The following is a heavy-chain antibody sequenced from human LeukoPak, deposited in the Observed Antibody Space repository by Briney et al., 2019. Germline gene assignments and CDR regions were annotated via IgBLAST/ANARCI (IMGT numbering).Heavy chain of an antibody. CDR1: SGSISNYY. D-gene: IGHD2-8*01. V-gene: IGHV4-59*01. CDR3: ARVAQTCTNGVCPIDY. CDR2: IFYSGST. J-gene: IGHJ4*02. Sequence: SETLSLTCTVSSGSISNYYWSWIRQPPGKGLEWIGSIFYSGSTYYNPSLKSRVAISVDTSKNQFSLKLSSVTAADTAVYYCARVAQTCTNGVCPIDYWGQGTLVTVSS.